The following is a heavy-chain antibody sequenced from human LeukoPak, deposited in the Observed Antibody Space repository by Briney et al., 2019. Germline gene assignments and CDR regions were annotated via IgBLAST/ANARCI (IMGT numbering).Heavy chain of an antibody. CDR2: IKQDGSEK. Sequence: GGSLRLSCAASGFTFSSYWMSWVRQAPGKGLEWVANIKQDGSEKYYVDSVKGRLTISRDNAKNSLYLQMNSLRAEDTAVYYCARDYYYDSSGYYYEEDAFDIWGQGTMVTVSS. CDR3: ARDYYYDSSGYYYEEDAFDI. CDR1: GFTFSSYW. D-gene: IGHD3-22*01. V-gene: IGHV3-7*01. J-gene: IGHJ3*02.